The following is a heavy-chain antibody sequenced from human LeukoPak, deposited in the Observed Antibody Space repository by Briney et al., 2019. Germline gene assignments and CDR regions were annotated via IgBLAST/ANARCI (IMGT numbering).Heavy chain of an antibody. Sequence: ASVKVSCKASGYTFTSYDINWVRQATGQGLEWMGRMNPNSGNTGYAQKFQGRVTMTRNTSISTAYMELSSLTSEDTAVYYCARGRHPGPTWISEYWGQGTLVTVSS. V-gene: IGHV1-8*01. CDR2: MNPNSGNT. CDR1: GYTFTSYD. J-gene: IGHJ4*02. D-gene: IGHD5-12*01. CDR3: ARGRHPGPTWISEY.